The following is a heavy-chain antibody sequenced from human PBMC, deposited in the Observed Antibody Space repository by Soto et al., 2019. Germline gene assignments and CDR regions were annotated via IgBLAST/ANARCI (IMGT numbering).Heavy chain of an antibody. CDR1: GGSISSYY. V-gene: IGHV4-59*01. J-gene: IGHJ5*02. CDR2: IYYSGST. CDR3: ARGPALYYDILTGPRGGDWFDP. D-gene: IGHD3-9*01. Sequence: SETLSLTCTVSGGSISSYYWSWIRQPPGKGPEWIGYIYYSGSTNYNPSLKSRVTISVDTSKNQFSLKLSSVTAADTAVSYCARGPALYYDILTGPRGGDWFDPWGQGTLVTVS.